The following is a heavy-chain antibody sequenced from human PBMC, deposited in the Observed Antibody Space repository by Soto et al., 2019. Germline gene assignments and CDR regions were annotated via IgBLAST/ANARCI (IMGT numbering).Heavy chain of an antibody. Sequence: QVQLQESGPGLVKPSQTLSLTCTVSGGSISSGGYYWSWIRQHPGKGLEWIGYIYYSGSTYYNPSLKSRVTISVDTSKNQCSLKLSSVTAADTAVYYCARGREGTVVYGEEAFDIWGQGTMVTVSS. D-gene: IGHD4-17*01. CDR3: ARGREGTVVYGEEAFDI. CDR1: GGSISSGGYY. CDR2: IYYSGST. V-gene: IGHV4-31*03. J-gene: IGHJ3*02.